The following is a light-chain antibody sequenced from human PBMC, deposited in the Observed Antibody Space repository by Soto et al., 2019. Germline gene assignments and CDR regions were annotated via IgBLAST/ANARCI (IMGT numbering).Light chain of an antibody. Sequence: QLVLTQPPSASGTPGQRVTISCSGSSSNIGSNYVFWYQHLPGTAPKLLIYRNNQRHSGVPDRFSGSKSGTSASLAISGLRSEDETDYYCAAWDVSLSGVVFGGGTKLTVL. CDR3: AAWDVSLSGVV. V-gene: IGLV1-47*01. CDR1: SSNIGSNY. CDR2: RNN. J-gene: IGLJ2*01.